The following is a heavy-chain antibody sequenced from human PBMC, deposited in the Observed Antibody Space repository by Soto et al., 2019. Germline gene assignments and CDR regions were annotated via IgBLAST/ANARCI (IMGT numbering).Heavy chain of an antibody. J-gene: IGHJ6*02. Sequence: SETLSLTCTVSGGSISSGGYYWSWIRQHPGKGLEWIGYIYYSGSTYYNPSLGSRVTISVDTSKNQFSLKLSSVTAADTAVYYCARVMGSWRGRYYYGMDAWGQGNTGTVSS. CDR1: GGSISSGGYY. CDR2: IYYSGST. D-gene: IGHD1-26*01. V-gene: IGHV4-31*03. CDR3: ARVMGSWRGRYYYGMDA.